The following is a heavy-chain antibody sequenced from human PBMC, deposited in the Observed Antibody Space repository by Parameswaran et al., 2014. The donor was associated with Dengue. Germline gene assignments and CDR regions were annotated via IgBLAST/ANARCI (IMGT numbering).Heavy chain of an antibody. J-gene: IGHJ4*02. D-gene: IGHD2-15*01. CDR3: ARRGFCSGGACYHFDF. V-gene: IGHV4-59*08. CDR2: IDDSGIT. CDR1: AISSA. Sequence: AISSARWIRQPPGKGLEWVAYIDDSGITNYNPSLESRVTISIDTSKNQFSLTLTSVTAADTAVYYCARRGFCSGGACYHFDFWGQGTLVTVSS.